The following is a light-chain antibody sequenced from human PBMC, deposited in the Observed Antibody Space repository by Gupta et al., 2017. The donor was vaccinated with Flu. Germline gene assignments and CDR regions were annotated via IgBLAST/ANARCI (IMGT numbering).Light chain of an antibody. V-gene: IGKV1-39*01. Sequence: PSSLSASVGDRVTITCRASQSIGGYLSWYQQKPGEAPKLLISAASSLQAGVPSRFSGSGSGTDFTLTISSLQPEDFATFYCQQSYSTPQTFGQGTKVEIK. J-gene: IGKJ1*01. CDR3: QQSYSTPQT. CDR2: AAS. CDR1: QSIGGY.